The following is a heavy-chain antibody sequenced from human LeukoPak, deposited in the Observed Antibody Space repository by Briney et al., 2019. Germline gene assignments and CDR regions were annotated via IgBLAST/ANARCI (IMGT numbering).Heavy chain of an antibody. J-gene: IGHJ3*01. D-gene: IGHD1-1*01. CDR3: ARGGTRAFDL. V-gene: IGHV4-4*08. Sequence: PSETLSLTCTVSGGSISSYYWSWLRQPPGKGLEGMGYIYNSGRTIYNPSLKSRVTISIDTSQNQFSLKLNSVTTADTAVYYCARGGTRAFDLWGQGTMVTVSS. CDR2: IYNSGRT. CDR1: GGSISSYY.